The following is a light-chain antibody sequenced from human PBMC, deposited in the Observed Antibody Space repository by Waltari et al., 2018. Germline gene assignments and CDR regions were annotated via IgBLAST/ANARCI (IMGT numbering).Light chain of an antibody. V-gene: IGLV1-44*01. CDR3: ASWDDGLNGWV. CDR2: YNN. J-gene: IGLJ3*02. CDR1: SSNIGNNP. Sequence: QSVLTQAPSASGTPGQRAIISCSGSSSNIGNNPVNLYQQVPGTAPKLLIFYNNERPSGVPDRLSGSKSGTSASLAISGLQSEDEADYYCASWDDGLNGWVFGGGTRLTVL.